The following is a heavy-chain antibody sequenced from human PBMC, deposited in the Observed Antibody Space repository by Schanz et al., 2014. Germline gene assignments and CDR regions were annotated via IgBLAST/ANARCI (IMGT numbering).Heavy chain of an antibody. Sequence: EVQLVESGGGLVQPGGSLRISCAASGFTVSTNFLSWVRQAPGKGLEWVSLIYSGGSTYYADSVKGRFTISRDNAKNSLYLQMNSLRAEDTAVYYCARSYSSGWYPYYYGMDVWGQGTTVTVSS. CDR3: ARSYSSGWYPYYYGMDV. V-gene: IGHV3-66*01. CDR2: IYSGGST. D-gene: IGHD6-19*01. J-gene: IGHJ6*02. CDR1: GFTVSTNF.